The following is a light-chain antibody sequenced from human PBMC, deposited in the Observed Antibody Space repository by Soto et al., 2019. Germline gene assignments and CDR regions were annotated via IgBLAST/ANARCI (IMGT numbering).Light chain of an antibody. V-gene: IGKV1-39*01. J-gene: IGKJ3*01. Sequence: DIQMTQSPSSLSASVGDRVTITCRASQSIGDYLNWYQLIPGIAPKLLIYAASSLQSGVPSRFSGRGSGTDFTLTINSLQPEDFATYYCQQSYSTLTFGPGTKVDIK. CDR1: QSIGDY. CDR2: AAS. CDR3: QQSYSTLT.